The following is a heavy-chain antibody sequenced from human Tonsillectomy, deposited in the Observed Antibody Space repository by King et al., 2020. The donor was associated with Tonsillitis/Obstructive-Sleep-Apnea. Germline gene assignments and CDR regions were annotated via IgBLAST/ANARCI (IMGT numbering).Heavy chain of an antibody. V-gene: IGHV3-21*01. Sequence: VQLVESGGGLVKPGGSLRLSCAASGFTFSSYSMNWVRQAPGKGLEWVSSLSSSSSYIYYADSVKGRFTISRDNAKNSLYLQMNSLRAEDTAVYYCARDAYYYDSSGYHGPSLLHYWGQGTLVTVSS. CDR3: ARDAYYYDSSGYHGPSLLHY. CDR2: LSSSSSYI. J-gene: IGHJ4*02. D-gene: IGHD3-22*01. CDR1: GFTFSSYS.